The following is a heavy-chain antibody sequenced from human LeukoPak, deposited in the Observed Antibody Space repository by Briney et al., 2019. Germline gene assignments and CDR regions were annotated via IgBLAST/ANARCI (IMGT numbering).Heavy chain of an antibody. J-gene: IGHJ4*02. Sequence: SDTQSLTCTVSGGSLNNYYWNWIRQSPEKGLEWIGLVFSRGTTNFNPSFKSRLTMSIDTSKNQFSLRLSSVAAADTAVYFCARSWAAKWELPGQFDSWGQGRLVSVSS. CDR2: VFSRGTT. D-gene: IGHD1-26*01. CDR1: GGSLNNYY. CDR3: ARSWAAKWELPGQFDS. V-gene: IGHV4-4*07.